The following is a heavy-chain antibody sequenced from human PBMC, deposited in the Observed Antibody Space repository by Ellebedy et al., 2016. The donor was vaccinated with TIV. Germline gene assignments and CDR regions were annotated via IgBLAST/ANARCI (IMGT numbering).Heavy chain of an antibody. CDR2: FYYSGKT. CDR1: GASINSY. CDR3: ARKSLSNWSFDL. J-gene: IGHJ2*01. V-gene: IGHV4-59*01. Sequence: MPSETLSLTCTVSGASINSYWNWIRQPPERGLEYIGYFYYSGKTNYSPSLKDRVTISLDTSKSQFSLNLNPVTAADTAVYYCARKSLSNWSFDLWGRGTLVTVSS.